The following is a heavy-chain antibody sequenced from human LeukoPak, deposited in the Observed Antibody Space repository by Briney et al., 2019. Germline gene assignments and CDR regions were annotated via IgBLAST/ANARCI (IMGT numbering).Heavy chain of an antibody. D-gene: IGHD4-17*01. CDR1: GGTFSRYA. Sequence: SVKVSCKASGGTFSRYAISWVRQAPGQGLEWMGRISPDLQIADYGEKFQGRVTITADKSTSTVYMELRTLISDDTAVYYCARGNGDYGGRLGGYFDLWGRGTLVSVSS. J-gene: IGHJ2*01. CDR3: ARGNGDYGGRLGGYFDL. V-gene: IGHV1-69*04. CDR2: ISPDLQIA.